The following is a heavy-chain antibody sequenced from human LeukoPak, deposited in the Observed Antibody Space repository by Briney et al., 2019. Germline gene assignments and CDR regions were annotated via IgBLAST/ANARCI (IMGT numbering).Heavy chain of an antibody. J-gene: IGHJ4*02. CDR2: IKSKTDGGTT. CDR3: KTTLYFGESAHDN. V-gene: IGHV3-15*01. Sequence: PGGSLRLSCAASGFTFSNAWISWVRQAPGKGLEWVGRIKSKTDGGTTDNAAPLKDRFTISRDDSRNTLYLQMNSLKTEDTAVYYCKTTLYFGESAHDNWGQGTLVTVSS. D-gene: IGHD3-10*01. CDR1: GFTFSNAW.